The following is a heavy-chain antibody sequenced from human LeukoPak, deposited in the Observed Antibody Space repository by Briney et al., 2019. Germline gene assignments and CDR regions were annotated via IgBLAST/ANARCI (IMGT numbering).Heavy chain of an antibody. CDR3: ARGVHSYYMDV. CDR2: INSDGSST. V-gene: IGHV3-74*01. J-gene: IGHJ6*03. Sequence: GGSLRLACAASGFTFSSYWMHWVRQAKGKGLVWVSRINSDGSSTSYADSVKGRFTISRDNAKNTLYLQMNSLRAEDTAVYYCARGVHSYYMDVWGKGTTVTVSS. D-gene: IGHD1-1*01. CDR1: GFTFSSYW.